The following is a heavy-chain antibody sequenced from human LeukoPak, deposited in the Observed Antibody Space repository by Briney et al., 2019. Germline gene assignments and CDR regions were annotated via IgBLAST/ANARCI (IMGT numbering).Heavy chain of an antibody. V-gene: IGHV3-30*18. CDR1: GFTISSYG. CDR3: AKDRGKYQLLVEFDY. D-gene: IGHD2-2*01. Sequence: QPGRSLRLSCAASGFTISSYGMHWVRQAPGKGLEWVAVISYDGSNKYYADSVKGRFTISRDNSKNTLYLQMNSLRAEDTAVYYCAKDRGKYQLLVEFDYWGQGTLVTVSS. CDR2: ISYDGSNK. J-gene: IGHJ4*02.